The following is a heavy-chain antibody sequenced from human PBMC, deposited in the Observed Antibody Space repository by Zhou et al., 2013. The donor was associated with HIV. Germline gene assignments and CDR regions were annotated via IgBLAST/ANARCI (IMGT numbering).Heavy chain of an antibody. CDR3: AKDQARSSESLLHDAFDI. Sequence: QVQLVQSAAEVKKPGSSVRVSCRVSGDTFRSSYAINWVRQAPGQGLEWMGRIIPFFNVPKYAQKFQGRVTITADKSTSIAYLDLRSLRSEDTALYYCAKDQARSSESLLHDAFDIWAKGQRSPSLQ. J-gene: IGHJ3*02. CDR2: IIPFFNVP. CDR1: GDTFRSSYA. V-gene: IGHV1-69*04. D-gene: IGHD4-17*01.